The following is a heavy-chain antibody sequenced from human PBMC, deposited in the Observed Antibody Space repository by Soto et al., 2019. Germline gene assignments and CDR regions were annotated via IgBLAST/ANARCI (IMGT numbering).Heavy chain of an antibody. CDR1: GYRCTWHG. D-gene: IGHD2-2*01. CDR2: SSAYNRNT. Sequence: GSSVMVPCTDSGYRCTWHGINWVRKAPGRGRELMGWSSAYNRNTNYAQKLQGRVTMTTDTSTSTAYMELRSLRSEDTAVYYCARDGAGSSSTTSCPDSPYF. V-gene: IGHV1-18*01. J-gene: IGHJ1*01. CDR3: ARDGAGSSSTTSCPDSPYF.